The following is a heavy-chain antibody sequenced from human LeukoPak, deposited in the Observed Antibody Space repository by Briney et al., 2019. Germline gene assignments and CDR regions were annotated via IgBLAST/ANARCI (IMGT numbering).Heavy chain of an antibody. V-gene: IGHV3-7*01. CDR2: INREGSEK. D-gene: IGHD4-23*01. Sequence: GGSLRLSCAASGFTVRSYWMSWVRQAPGTGLEWVANINREGSEKYYVDSVKGRFTISRGNAKNSLYLQMNSLRAEDTAVYYCARDPDVGTSDFWGQGTLVTVSS. CDR3: ARDPDVGTSDF. J-gene: IGHJ4*02. CDR1: GFTVRSYW.